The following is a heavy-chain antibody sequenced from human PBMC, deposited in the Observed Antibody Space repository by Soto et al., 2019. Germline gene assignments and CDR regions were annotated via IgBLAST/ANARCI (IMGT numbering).Heavy chain of an antibody. CDR2: IYHSGST. V-gene: IGHV4-4*02. Sequence: SETLSLTCAVSGDSISSGNWWSWVRQPPGKGLEWIGEIYHSGSTNYNPSLKSRVTISVDKSKNQFSLKLSSVTAADTAVYYCARVRMGQRADYWGQGALVTVSS. CDR1: GDSISSGNW. CDR3: ARVRMGQRADY. J-gene: IGHJ4*02.